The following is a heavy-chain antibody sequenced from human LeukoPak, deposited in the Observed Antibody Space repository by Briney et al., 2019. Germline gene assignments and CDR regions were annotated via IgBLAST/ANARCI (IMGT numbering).Heavy chain of an antibody. Sequence: PGGSLRLSCAASGFTFSSYWMHWVRQGPGKGLVWVARINMDGSTISYADFVKGRFTISRDNAKNTLYLQMNSLRAEDTAVYYCAKSPVGVAARGLDYWGQGTLVTVSS. J-gene: IGHJ4*02. D-gene: IGHD6-6*01. CDR3: AKSPVGVAARGLDY. V-gene: IGHV3-74*01. CDR2: INMDGSTI. CDR1: GFTFSSYW.